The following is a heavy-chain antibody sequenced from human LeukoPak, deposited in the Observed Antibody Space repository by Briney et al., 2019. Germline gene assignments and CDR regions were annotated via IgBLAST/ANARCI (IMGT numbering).Heavy chain of an antibody. V-gene: IGHV1-69*04. CDR2: IIPILGIA. CDR1: GGTFSSYA. Sequence: GASVKVSCKASGGTFSSYAISWVRQAPGQGLEWMGRIIPILGIANYAQKFQGRVTITADKSTSTAYMELSSLRSEDTAVYYCARDDYGDYYFDYWGQGTLVTVPS. CDR3: ARDDYGDYYFDY. D-gene: IGHD4-17*01. J-gene: IGHJ4*02.